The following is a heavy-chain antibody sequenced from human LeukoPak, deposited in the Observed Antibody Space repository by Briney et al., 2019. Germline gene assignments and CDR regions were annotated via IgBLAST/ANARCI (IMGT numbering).Heavy chain of an antibody. J-gene: IGHJ6*03. CDR1: GGSFSGYY. D-gene: IGHD7-27*01. CDR3: ARDLLTAWYYYYMDV. Sequence: SETLSLTCAVYGGSFSGYYWSWIRQPPGKGLEWIGEINHSGSTNYNPSLKSRVTISVDTSKNQFSLKLSSVTAADTAVYYCARDLLTAWYYYYMDVWGKGTTVTVSS. CDR2: INHSGST. V-gene: IGHV4-34*01.